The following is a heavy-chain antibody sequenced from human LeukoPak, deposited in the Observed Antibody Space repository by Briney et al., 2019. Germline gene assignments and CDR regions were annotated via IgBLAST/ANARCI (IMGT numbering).Heavy chain of an antibody. J-gene: IGHJ6*02. Sequence: PGGSLRLSCAASGFTFSSYGMHWVRQAPGKGLEWVAVISYDGSDKYYADSVKGRFTISGDNSKNTLYLQMNSLRAEDTAVYYCAKGIRYCSSTSCYYVHYYYGMDVWGQGTTVTVSS. V-gene: IGHV3-30*18. D-gene: IGHD2-2*01. CDR2: ISYDGSDK. CDR3: AKGIRYCSSTSCYYVHYYYGMDV. CDR1: GFTFSSYG.